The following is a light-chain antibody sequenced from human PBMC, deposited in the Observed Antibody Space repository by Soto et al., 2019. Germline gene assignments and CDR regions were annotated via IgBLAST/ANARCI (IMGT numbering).Light chain of an antibody. Sequence: QSVLTQPPSVSGPPGQSVTISCTGTSTDFVSYNRVSWYQQPPGTAPKLIIYEASNRPSGVPDRFSGSKSGNTASLTISGLQAADEADYYCSLYTSENTYVFGTGTKLTVL. CDR1: STDFVSYNR. V-gene: IGLV2-18*01. CDR2: EAS. J-gene: IGLJ1*01. CDR3: SLYTSENTYV.